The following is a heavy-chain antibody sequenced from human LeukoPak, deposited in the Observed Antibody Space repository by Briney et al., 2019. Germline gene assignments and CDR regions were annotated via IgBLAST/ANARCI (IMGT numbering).Heavy chain of an antibody. CDR2: ISYDGSNK. CDR3: VRDAGWLHFRGAFDF. D-gene: IGHD5-12*01. J-gene: IGHJ4*02. Sequence: GGSLRLSCAASGFTFSTYSMHWVRQTPGEGLEWVAVISYDGSNKYYSDSVEGRFTISSDKSTNAVFLQMNSLRADDTALYYCVRDAGWLHFRGAFDFWGQGALVTVSS. CDR1: GFTFSTYS. V-gene: IGHV3-30*10.